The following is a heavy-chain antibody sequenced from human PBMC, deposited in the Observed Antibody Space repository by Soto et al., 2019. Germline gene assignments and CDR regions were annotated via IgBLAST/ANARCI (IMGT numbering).Heavy chain of an antibody. V-gene: IGHV1-2*02. CDR2: INPNSGGT. D-gene: IGHD3-3*01. CDR1: GYTFTGYY. Sequence: ASVKVSCKASGYTFTGYYMHWVRQAPGQGLEWMGWINPNSGGTNYAQKFQGRVTMTRDTSISTAYMELSRLRSDDTAVYYCARVKXYDFWSGYPYYYYGMDVWGQGTTVTVSS. J-gene: IGHJ6*02. CDR3: ARVKXYDFWSGYPYYYYGMDV.